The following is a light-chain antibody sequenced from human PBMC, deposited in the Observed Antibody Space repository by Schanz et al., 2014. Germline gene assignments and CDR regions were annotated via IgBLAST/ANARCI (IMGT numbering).Light chain of an antibody. CDR2: GAS. Sequence: EIVLTQSPGTLSLSPGERATLSCRASQSVRNSYLAWYQQKPGQAPRLLIHGASSRATGIPDRFSGSGAGTDFTLTISRLEPEDFAVYYCQQYSDSPRTFGQGTEVEIK. CDR3: QQYSDSPRT. J-gene: IGKJ1*01. CDR1: QSVRNSY. V-gene: IGKV3-20*01.